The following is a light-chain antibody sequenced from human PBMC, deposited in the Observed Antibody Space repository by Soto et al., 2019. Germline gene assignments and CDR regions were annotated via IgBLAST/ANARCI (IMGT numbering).Light chain of an antibody. CDR2: SNN. V-gene: IGLV1-44*01. CDR3: AAWDDNLNVV. CDR1: SSNIGSNT. Sequence: SVLTQPPSASGTPGQRVTISCSGSSSNIGSNTVNWYLQLPGTAPKLLIYSNNQRPSGVPDRFSGSKSGTSASLAISGLQSEDVADYYCAAWDDNLNVVFGGGTNLTVL. J-gene: IGLJ2*01.